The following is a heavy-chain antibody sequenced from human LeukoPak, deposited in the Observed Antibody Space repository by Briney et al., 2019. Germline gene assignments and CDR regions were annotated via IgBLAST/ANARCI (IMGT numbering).Heavy chain of an antibody. Sequence: ASVKVSCKASEYTFTSYYMHWVRQAPGQGLEWMGIINPSGGSTSYAQKFQGRVTMTRDTSTSTVYMELSSLRSEDTAVYYCARALPPNDAFDIWGQGTMVTVSS. V-gene: IGHV1-46*01. CDR2: INPSGGST. J-gene: IGHJ3*02. CDR3: ARALPPNDAFDI. CDR1: EYTFTSYY.